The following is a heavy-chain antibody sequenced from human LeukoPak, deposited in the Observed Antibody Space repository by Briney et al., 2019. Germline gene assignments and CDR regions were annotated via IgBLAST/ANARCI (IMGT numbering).Heavy chain of an antibody. Sequence: GGSLRLSCAASGFTFSSYWMSWVRQAPGEGLEWVANIKQDGSEKYYVDSVKGRFTISRDNAKNSLYLQMNSLRAEDTAVYYCARDLPYCGGDCSIPDDAFDIWGQGTMVTVSS. D-gene: IGHD2-21*02. CDR2: IKQDGSEK. CDR3: ARDLPYCGGDCSIPDDAFDI. CDR1: GFTFSSYW. V-gene: IGHV3-7*01. J-gene: IGHJ3*02.